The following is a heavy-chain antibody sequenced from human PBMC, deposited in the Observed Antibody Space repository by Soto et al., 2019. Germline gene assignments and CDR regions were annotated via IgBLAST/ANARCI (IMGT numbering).Heavy chain of an antibody. J-gene: IGHJ6*02. Sequence: QVQLQESGPGLVKPSETLSLTCTVSGGSVSSESHYWSWIRKTPGKGLEWIGYIYYTGSTNYNPSLKGRFTMSGDTSRDQVSLRLRSVTRADTAVYYCARDQYYFRSGSYYYAMEVWGQGTKVTVSS. D-gene: IGHD3-3*01. CDR1: GGSVSSESHY. CDR2: IYYTGST. CDR3: ARDQYYFRSGSYYYAMEV. V-gene: IGHV4-61*01.